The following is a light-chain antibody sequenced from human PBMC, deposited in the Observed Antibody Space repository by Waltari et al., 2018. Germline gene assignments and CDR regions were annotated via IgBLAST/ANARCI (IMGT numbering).Light chain of an antibody. Sequence: DIVMTQSPDSLAGSPGARATINCKSSQSVLYSSNNKNYLAWYQQKPGQPPKLLIYWASTRESGVPDRFSGSGSGTDFTLTINSLQAEDVAVYYCQQFYSIPPTFGQGTKVEIK. J-gene: IGKJ1*01. CDR3: QQFYSIPPT. CDR1: QSVLYSSNNKNY. V-gene: IGKV4-1*01. CDR2: WAS.